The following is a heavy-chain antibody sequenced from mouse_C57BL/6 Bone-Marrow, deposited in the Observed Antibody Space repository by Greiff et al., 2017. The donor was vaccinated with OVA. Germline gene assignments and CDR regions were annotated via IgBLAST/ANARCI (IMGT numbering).Heavy chain of an antibody. J-gene: IGHJ4*01. CDR1: YFAFMASA. CDR3: AGSGYDGCYNYAMDY. CDR2: FTMYSDAT. D-gene: IGHD2-3*01. Sequence: LQQSGAELVRPGSSVKLSCKDSYFAFMASAMHWVKQRPGHGLEWIGTFTMYSDATEYSENFKGKAPLTANTSSSTAYMELSRLTSEDSTVYYYAGSGYDGCYNYAMDYWGQGTSLTVSS. V-gene: IGHV1-49*01.